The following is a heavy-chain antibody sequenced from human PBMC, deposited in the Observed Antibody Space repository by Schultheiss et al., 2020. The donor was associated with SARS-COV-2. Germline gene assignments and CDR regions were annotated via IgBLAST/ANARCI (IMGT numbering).Heavy chain of an antibody. J-gene: IGHJ5*02. CDR1: GFTFSDYY. D-gene: IGHD6-19*01. Sequence: LSLTCAASGFTFSDYYMSWIRQAPGKGLEWVSYISSSGSTIYYADSVKGRFTISRDNAKNSLYLQMNSLRAEDTAVYYCARDGGSGGSGWYGWFDPWGQGTLVTVSS. CDR2: ISSSGSTI. V-gene: IGHV3-11*01. CDR3: ARDGGSGGSGWYGWFDP.